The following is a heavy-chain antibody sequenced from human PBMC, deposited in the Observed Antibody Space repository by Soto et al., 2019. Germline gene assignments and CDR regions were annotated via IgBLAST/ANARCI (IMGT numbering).Heavy chain of an antibody. CDR1: GYTFTSYG. D-gene: IGHD3-22*01. V-gene: IGHV1-18*01. J-gene: IGHJ5*02. CDR3: ARVIHYYDSSGYYPTWSGWFDP. CDR2: ISAYNGNT. Sequence: ASVKVSCKASGYTFTSYGISWVRQAPGQGLEWMGWISAYNGNTNYAQKLQGRVTMTTDTSTSTAYMELRSLRSDDTAVYYCARVIHYYDSSGYYPTWSGWFDPWGQGTLVTVSS.